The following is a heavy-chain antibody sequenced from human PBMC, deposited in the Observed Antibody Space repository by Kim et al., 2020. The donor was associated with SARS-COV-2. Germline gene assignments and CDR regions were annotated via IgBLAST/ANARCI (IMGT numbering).Heavy chain of an antibody. D-gene: IGHD3-10*01. CDR3: ARGAGPDPILWFGELPNCGWFDP. CDR1: GGSISSGGYY. J-gene: IGHJ5*02. V-gene: IGHV4-31*03. Sequence: SETLSLTCTVSGGSISSGGYYWSWIRQHPGKGLEWIGYIYYSGSTYYNPSLKSRVTISVDTSKNQFSLKLSSVTAADTAVYYCARGAGPDPILWFGELPNCGWFDPWGQGTLVTVSS. CDR2: IYYSGST.